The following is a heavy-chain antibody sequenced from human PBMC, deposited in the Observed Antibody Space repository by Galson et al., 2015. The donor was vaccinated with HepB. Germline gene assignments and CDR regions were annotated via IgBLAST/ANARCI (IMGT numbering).Heavy chain of an antibody. Sequence: SLRLSCAASGFTVSSNYMSWVRQAPGKGLEWVLVIYSGGSTYYADSVKGRFTISRDNSKNTLYLQMNSLRAEDTAVYYCARESYDSSGYYYYYYGMDVWGQGTTVTVSS. CDR2: IYSGGST. CDR3: ARESYDSSGYYYYYYGMDV. CDR1: GFTVSSNY. V-gene: IGHV3-53*01. D-gene: IGHD3-22*01. J-gene: IGHJ6*02.